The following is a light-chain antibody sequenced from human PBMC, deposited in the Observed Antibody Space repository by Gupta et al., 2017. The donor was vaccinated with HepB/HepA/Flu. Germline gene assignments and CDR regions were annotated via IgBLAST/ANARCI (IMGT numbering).Light chain of an antibody. Sequence: QSVLTQPASVSGAPGQTVTISCAGTNTNIGAHYDVHWYQQFPGTAPKLLTFENTKRPSGVPDRFSGSKSGTSASLTIAGLQPEDEADFYCQSYDSSLSAWVFGGGTKLTVL. CDR2: ENT. CDR1: NTNIGAHYD. V-gene: IGLV1-40*01. CDR3: QSYDSSLSAWV. J-gene: IGLJ3*02.